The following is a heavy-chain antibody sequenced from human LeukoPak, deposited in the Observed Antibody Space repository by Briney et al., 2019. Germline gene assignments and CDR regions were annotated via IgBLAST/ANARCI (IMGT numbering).Heavy chain of an antibody. Sequence: GGSLRLSCAASGFTFTNYWMHWDRQATGMGLVWVSRLPPDELGIIYADSVKGRFTVSRDNAKNTVYLQMNNLRVDDTAMYYCVGTIASRGSEYWGQGALVTVSS. CDR2: LPPDELGI. CDR1: GFTFTNYW. CDR3: VGTIASRGSEY. J-gene: IGHJ4*02. V-gene: IGHV3-74*01. D-gene: IGHD6-6*01.